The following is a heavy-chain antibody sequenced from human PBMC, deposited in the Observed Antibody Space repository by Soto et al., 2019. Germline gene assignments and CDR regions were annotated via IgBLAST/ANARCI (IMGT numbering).Heavy chain of an antibody. V-gene: IGHV3-23*01. Sequence: GESLKISCAASGFTFNNYAMNWVRQAPGKGLEWVSTISDSGATYYADSVKGRFTISRDNSKNTLYLQMSILRVEDTAIYFCAKGVDGPHCTRTSCLFYYDYWGQGTLVTVSS. D-gene: IGHD2-2*01. CDR3: AKGVDGPHCTRTSCLFYYDY. CDR1: GFTFNNYA. CDR2: ISDSGAT. J-gene: IGHJ4*02.